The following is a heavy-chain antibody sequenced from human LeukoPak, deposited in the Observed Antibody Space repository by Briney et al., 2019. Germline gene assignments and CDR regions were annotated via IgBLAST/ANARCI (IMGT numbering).Heavy chain of an antibody. D-gene: IGHD3-22*01. CDR2: ISGSGGST. CDR3: AKCLYYDSSGYYLNADY. CDR1: GFTFSSYG. J-gene: IGHJ4*02. V-gene: IGHV3-23*01. Sequence: GGSLRLSCAASGFTFSSYGMHWVRQAPGKGLEWVSAISGSGGSTYYADSVKGRFTISRDNSKNTLYLQMNSLRAEDTAVYYCAKCLYYDSSGYYLNADYWGQGTLVTVSS.